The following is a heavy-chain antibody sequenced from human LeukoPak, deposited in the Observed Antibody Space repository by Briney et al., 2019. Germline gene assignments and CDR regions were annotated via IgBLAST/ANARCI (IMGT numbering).Heavy chain of an antibody. CDR1: GITVSTNY. J-gene: IGHJ4*02. D-gene: IGHD3-3*01. Sequence: GGSLRLSCAASGITVSTNYMNWVRQAPGKGLEWVSAISGSGGSTYYADSVKGRFTISRDNSKNTLYLQMNSLRAEDTAVYYCAARGFWSGYHFDYWGQGTLVTVSS. V-gene: IGHV3-23*01. CDR3: AARGFWSGYHFDY. CDR2: ISGSGGST.